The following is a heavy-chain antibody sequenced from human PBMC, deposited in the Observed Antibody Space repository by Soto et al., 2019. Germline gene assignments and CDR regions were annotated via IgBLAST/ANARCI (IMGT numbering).Heavy chain of an antibody. CDR2: MNPNTGNT. V-gene: IGHV1-8*01. J-gene: IGHJ4*02. Sequence: QVQLVQSGAEVKKPGASVKVSCKASGYTFTSYDITWVRQATGQGLEWKRWMNPNTGNTGYAQKFQGRVTMTRNTSISTAYMEPSSLRSEDTAVYYGAGEITGKFSNWGQGTLVTVSS. D-gene: IGHD1-20*01. CDR1: GYTFTSYD. CDR3: AGEITGKFSN.